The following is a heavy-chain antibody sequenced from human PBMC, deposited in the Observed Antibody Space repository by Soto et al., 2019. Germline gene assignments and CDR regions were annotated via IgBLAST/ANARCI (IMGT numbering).Heavy chain of an antibody. CDR1: GFTVSNNY. CDR3: GRRRGGGGY. J-gene: IGHJ4*02. Sequence: EVQLVESGGGLIQPGGSLRLSCAVSGFTVSNNYMSWVRQAPGKGLEGVSVIYSGGYTAYGDSVKGRFTISRDNSKNTLYLKMKGRRADAAAGYYGGRRRGGGGYWGQGTLVTVSS. D-gene: IGHD3-10*01. V-gene: IGHV3-53*01. CDR2: IYSGGYT.